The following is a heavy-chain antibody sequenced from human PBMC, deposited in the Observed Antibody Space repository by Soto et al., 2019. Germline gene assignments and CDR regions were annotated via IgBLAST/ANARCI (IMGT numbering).Heavy chain of an antibody. CDR1: GFTFDYYA. V-gene: IGHV3-9*01. Sequence: GGSLRLSCAASGFTFDYYAMHWVRQAPGKGLEWVSGISWNSGSIGYADSVKGRFTISRDNAKNSLYLQMNSLRAEDTALYYCAKDMAKNYYDSSGYFDYWGQGTLVTVSS. J-gene: IGHJ4*02. CDR2: ISWNSGSI. D-gene: IGHD3-22*01. CDR3: AKDMAKNYYDSSGYFDY.